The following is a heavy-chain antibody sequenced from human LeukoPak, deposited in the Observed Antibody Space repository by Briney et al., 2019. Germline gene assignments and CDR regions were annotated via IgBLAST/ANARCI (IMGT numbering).Heavy chain of an antibody. J-gene: IGHJ6*03. CDR1: GFTVSSNY. Sequence: GGSLRLSCAASGFTVSSNYMSWVRQAPGKGLEWVSVIYSGGSTYYADSVKGRFTISRDNSKNTLYLQMNSLRAEDTAVYYCARVGVVVNYYYYYYMDVWGKGTTATVSS. D-gene: IGHD3-22*01. V-gene: IGHV3-53*01. CDR2: IYSGGST. CDR3: ARVGVVVNYYYYYYMDV.